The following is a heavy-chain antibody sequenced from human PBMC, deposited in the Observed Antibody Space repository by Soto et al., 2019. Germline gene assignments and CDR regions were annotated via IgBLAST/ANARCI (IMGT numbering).Heavy chain of an antibody. CDR3: ARIDGSGWFFDY. CDR1: GGSFSGYY. J-gene: IGHJ4*02. CDR2: INHSGST. D-gene: IGHD6-19*01. V-gene: IGHV4-34*01. Sequence: QVQLQQWGAGLLKPSETLSLTCAVYGGSFSGYYWSWIRQPPGKGLEWIGEINHSGSTNYNPSLMSRVTISVDTSKNQFSLKLRSVTAADAAVYYCARIDGSGWFFDYWGQGTLVTVSS.